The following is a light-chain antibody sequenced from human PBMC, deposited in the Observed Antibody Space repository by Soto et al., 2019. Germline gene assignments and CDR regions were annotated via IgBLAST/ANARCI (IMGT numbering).Light chain of an antibody. Sequence: DIQMTQSPSSLSASVGDRVTITCQASQDIRKYLSWYQQKPGRAPKLLIYGASNLETGVPSRFSGSGYVTAFTFTISSLQPEDIATYYCQHYDHLPPFTFGPGTKVAIK. CDR3: QHYDHLPPFT. V-gene: IGKV1-33*01. J-gene: IGKJ3*01. CDR1: QDIRKY. CDR2: GAS.